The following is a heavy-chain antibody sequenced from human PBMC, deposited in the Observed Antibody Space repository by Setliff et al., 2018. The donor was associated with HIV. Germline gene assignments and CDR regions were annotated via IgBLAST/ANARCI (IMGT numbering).Heavy chain of an antibody. CDR3: AKARTTVTSALDS. V-gene: IGHV3-49*04. CDR1: GFIFGDYA. CDR2: IRSKAYGGTP. J-gene: IGHJ4*02. D-gene: IGHD4-17*01. Sequence: GGSLRLSCTTSGFIFGDYAMTWVRQAPGKGLECVGFIRSKAYGGTPEYAASVKDRFTISRDDSKSIAYLQMDSLKTEDTAVYYCAKARTTVTSALDSWGQGTLVTVSS.